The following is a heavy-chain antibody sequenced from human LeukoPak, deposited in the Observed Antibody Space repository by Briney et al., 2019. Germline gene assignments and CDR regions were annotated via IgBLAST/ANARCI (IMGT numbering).Heavy chain of an antibody. V-gene: IGHV4-38-2*01. Sequence: SETLSLTCAVPGYSISSGYYWGWIRQPPGKGLEWIGSIYHSGSTYYNPSLKSRVTISVDTSKNQFSLKLSSVTAADTAVYYCARVQYSSSSGYGYYYYYYMDVWGKGTTVTVSS. J-gene: IGHJ6*03. CDR3: ARVQYSSSSGYGYYYYYYMDV. CDR1: GYSISSGYY. CDR2: IYHSGST. D-gene: IGHD6-6*01.